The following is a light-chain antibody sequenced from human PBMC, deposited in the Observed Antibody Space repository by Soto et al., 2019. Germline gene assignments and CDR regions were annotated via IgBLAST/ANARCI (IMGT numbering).Light chain of an antibody. CDR2: DNS. CDR3: QVWESGSENYV. V-gene: IGLV3-21*02. CDR1: NIGSEL. J-gene: IGLJ1*01. Sequence: SYELTQPPSVSVAPGQTATITCGGNNIGSELVHWYQQKPGQAPVLVVFDNSDRPSGIPERLSGSKSGNTATLTISRVEAGDEADYYCQVWESGSENYVFGAGTKVTVL.